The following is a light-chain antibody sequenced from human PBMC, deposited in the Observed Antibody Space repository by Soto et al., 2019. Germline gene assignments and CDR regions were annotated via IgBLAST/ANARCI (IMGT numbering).Light chain of an antibody. Sequence: DVQMTQSPSTLSASVGDRVTITCRASQSISDWLAWFQQKPGQAPRLLIYDASSLQSGAPSRFSGSGSGTEFTLTINSLQPDDFASYFCQQYSNYSATFGQGTKVDIK. V-gene: IGKV1-5*01. CDR1: QSISDW. CDR2: DAS. J-gene: IGKJ1*01. CDR3: QQYSNYSAT.